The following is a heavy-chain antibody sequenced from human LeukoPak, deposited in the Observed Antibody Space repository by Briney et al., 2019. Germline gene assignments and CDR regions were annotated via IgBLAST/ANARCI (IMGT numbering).Heavy chain of an antibody. D-gene: IGHD6-19*01. J-gene: IGHJ5*02. CDR1: GGSISSSSYY. CDR3: ARLNTIAVAVESWFDP. CDR2: IYYSGST. V-gene: IGHV4-39*01. Sequence: SETLSLTCTVSGGSISSSSYYWGWIRQPQGKGLEWIGSIYYSGSTYYNPSLKSRVTISVDTSKNQFSLKLSSVTAADTAVYYCARLNTIAVAVESWFDPWGQGTLVTVSS.